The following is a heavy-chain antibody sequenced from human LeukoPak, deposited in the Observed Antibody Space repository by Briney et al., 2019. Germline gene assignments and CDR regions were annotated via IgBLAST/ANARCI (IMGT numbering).Heavy chain of an antibody. D-gene: IGHD5-24*01. J-gene: IGHJ4*02. CDR3: ARKRAPYYFDY. V-gene: IGHV3-30*04. Sequence: PGGSLRLSCAASGFTFSSYAMHWVRQAPGKGLEWVAVISYDGSNKYYADSVKGRFTISRDNSKNTLYLQMNSLRAEDTAVYYCARKRAPYYFDYWGQGTLVTVSS. CDR1: GFTFSSYA. CDR2: ISYDGSNK.